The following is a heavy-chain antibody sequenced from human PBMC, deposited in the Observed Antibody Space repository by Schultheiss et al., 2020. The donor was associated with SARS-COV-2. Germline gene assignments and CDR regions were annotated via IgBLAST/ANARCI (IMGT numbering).Heavy chain of an antibody. CDR2: INHSEST. J-gene: IGHJ4*02. CDR1: GFTFSSYS. Sequence: GSLRLSCAASGFTFSSYSMNWVRQAPGKGLEWIGEINHSESTKYNPSLKSRVTISVDTSKNQFSLKLNSVTAADTAVYYCASVNSWGGYDYWGQGTLVTVSS. D-gene: IGHD4-23*01. V-gene: IGHV4-34*01. CDR3: ASVNSWGGYDY.